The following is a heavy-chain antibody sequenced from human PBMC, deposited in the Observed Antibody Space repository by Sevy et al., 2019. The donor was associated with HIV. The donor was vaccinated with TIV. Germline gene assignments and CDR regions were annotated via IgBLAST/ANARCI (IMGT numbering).Heavy chain of an antibody. CDR1: GFTFSTYA. D-gene: IGHD3-3*01. CDR2: ITYSGVNT. J-gene: IGHJ4*02. Sequence: GGCLRLSCAASGFTFSTYAMTWVRQAPGKGLEWVSVITYSGVNTYYADSVKGRFTISRDNSKNKLYLQMNSLRAEDTSVYYCAKDRVLRTYYTGDFDYWGQGTQVTVSS. CDR3: AKDRVLRTYYTGDFDY. V-gene: IGHV3-23*01.